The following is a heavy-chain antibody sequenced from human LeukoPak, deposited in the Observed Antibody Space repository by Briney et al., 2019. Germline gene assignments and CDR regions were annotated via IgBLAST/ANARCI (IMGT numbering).Heavy chain of an antibody. CDR1: GGSFSGYY. CDR2: INHSGST. V-gene: IGHV4-34*01. J-gene: IGHJ4*02. CDR3: ARGDTGVAAAGSELYYFDY. D-gene: IGHD6-13*01. Sequence: NPSETLSLTCAVYGGSFSGYYWSWIRQPPGKGLEWIGEINHSGSTNYNPSLKSRVTISVDTSKNQFSLKLSSVTAADTAVYYCARGDTGVAAAGSELYYFDYWGQGTLVTVSS.